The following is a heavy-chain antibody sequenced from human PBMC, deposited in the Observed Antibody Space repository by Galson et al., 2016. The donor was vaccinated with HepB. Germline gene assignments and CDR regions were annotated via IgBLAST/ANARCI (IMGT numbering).Heavy chain of an antibody. V-gene: IGHV4-59*01. CDR3: ARKYSRFWFDS. J-gene: IGHJ5*01. Sequence: ETLSLTCTVSGGSISGYYWSWLRQPPGKGPEWIGYIHYTGTTNYNPSLESRVTISVDTSENRFSLTVRSVTAADTAVCYCARKYSRFWFDSWGQGTLVAVSS. D-gene: IGHD4-11*01. CDR1: GGSISGYY. CDR2: IHYTGTT.